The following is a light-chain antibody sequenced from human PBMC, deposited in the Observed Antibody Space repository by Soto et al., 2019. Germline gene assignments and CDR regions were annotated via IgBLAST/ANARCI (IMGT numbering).Light chain of an antibody. V-gene: IGKV3-11*01. CDR3: QQRSNWPLFT. CDR2: DAS. CDR1: QSVSSY. Sequence: EIVLTQSPATLSLSPGERATLSCRASQSVSSYLAWYQQKPGQAPRLLIYDASNRATGIPARFSGSGSGTDFTLTIRGLEPEDFAVYYCQQRSNWPLFTFGPGTKVDIK. J-gene: IGKJ3*01.